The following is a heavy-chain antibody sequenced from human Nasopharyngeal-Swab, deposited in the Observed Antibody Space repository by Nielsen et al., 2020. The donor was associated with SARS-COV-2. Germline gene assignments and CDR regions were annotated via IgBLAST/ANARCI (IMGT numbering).Heavy chain of an antibody. V-gene: IGHV3-30-3*01. J-gene: IGHJ4*02. Sequence: GGSLRLSCEASGFSFSKCAIHWVRQAPGKGLEWVAVTSYDGSTKDYADSVKGRFIISRDNSKNPLYLEMNSLRTEDTAVYYCTTLSNTIVGPRPFDYWGQGTLVTVSS. D-gene: IGHD2-21*01. CDR1: GFSFSKCA. CDR3: TTLSNTIVGPRPFDY. CDR2: TSYDGSTK.